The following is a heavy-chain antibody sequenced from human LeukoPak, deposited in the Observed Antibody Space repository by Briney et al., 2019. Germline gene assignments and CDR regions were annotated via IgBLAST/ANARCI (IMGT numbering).Heavy chain of an antibody. V-gene: IGHV4-34*01. J-gene: IGHJ4*02. CDR1: GRSFSNLY. CDR3: ASLILIAAGSDF. D-gene: IGHD6-13*01. Sequence: SETLSLTCAVYGRSFSNLYWSWIRQPPGKGLEWIGEINHRGSTTYNPSLKSRVTMSIDTSKNQFSLQLSSVTAADTAVYYCASLILIAAGSDFWGQGNLVTVSS. CDR2: INHRGST.